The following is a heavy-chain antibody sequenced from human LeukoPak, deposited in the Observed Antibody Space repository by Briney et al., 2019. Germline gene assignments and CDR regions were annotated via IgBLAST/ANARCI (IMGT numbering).Heavy chain of an antibody. Sequence: GVCLRLSCAASGFRFSSYGMHWVRQAPGKGLEWVAVIPSHESNIGYADSVKGRFTISRDNSKNTHYLQMNTLRVEDTAVYFCASSRGEYRQRFGYWGQGILVTV. D-gene: IGHD4-17*01. V-gene: IGHV3-33*03. CDR3: ASSRGEYRQRFGY. J-gene: IGHJ4*02. CDR1: GFRFSSYG. CDR2: IPSHESNI.